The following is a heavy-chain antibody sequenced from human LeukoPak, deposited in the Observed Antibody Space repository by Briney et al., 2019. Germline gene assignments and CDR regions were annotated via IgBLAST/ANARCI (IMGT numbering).Heavy chain of an antibody. CDR1: VFAFSGYD. CDR3: ARAWRSGTYYLDY. Sequence: PGGSLRLSCAASVFAFSGYDMNWVRQIPGKGLEWVSSISRDGINTHYAESVKGRFTISRDNAKNSLYLQMNSLRAEDTAVYYCARAWRSGTYYLDYWGQGTLVTVSS. J-gene: IGHJ4*02. V-gene: IGHV3-21*01. CDR2: ISRDGINT. D-gene: IGHD1-26*01.